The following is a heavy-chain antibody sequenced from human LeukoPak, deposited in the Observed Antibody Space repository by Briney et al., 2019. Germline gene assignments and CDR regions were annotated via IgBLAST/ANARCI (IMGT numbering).Heavy chain of an antibody. CDR1: GGTFSSYT. Sequence: SVKVSCKASGGTFSSYTISWVRQAPGQGLEWMGRIIPILGIANYAQKFQGRVTITADKSTSTAYMELSSLRSEDTAVYYSARENPTKIAAAGTGYFDYWGQGTLVTVSS. V-gene: IGHV1-69*04. CDR2: IIPILGIA. J-gene: IGHJ4*02. CDR3: ARENPTKIAAAGTGYFDY. D-gene: IGHD6-13*01.